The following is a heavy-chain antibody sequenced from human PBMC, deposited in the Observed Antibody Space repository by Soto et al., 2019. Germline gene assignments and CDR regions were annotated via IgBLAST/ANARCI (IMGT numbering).Heavy chain of an antibody. V-gene: IGHV4-34*01. CDR2: INHSGST. CDR1: GGSFSGYY. Sequence: QVQLQQWGAGLLKPSETLSLTCAVYGGSFSGYYWSWIRQPPGQGLEWIGEINHSGSTNYNPSLKSRVTISVDTSKNQFSLKLSSVTAADTAVYYCAKKLTLYGDYVWAGFDYWGQGTLVTVSS. D-gene: IGHD4-17*01. CDR3: AKKLTLYGDYVWAGFDY. J-gene: IGHJ4*02.